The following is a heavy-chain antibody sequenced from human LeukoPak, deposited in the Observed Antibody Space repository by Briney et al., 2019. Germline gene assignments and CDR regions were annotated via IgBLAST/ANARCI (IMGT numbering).Heavy chain of an antibody. V-gene: IGHV3-23*01. CDR1: GFTFSSYA. D-gene: IGHD3-22*01. J-gene: IGHJ4*02. CDR2: ISGSGGST. Sequence: PGGSLRLSCAASGFTFSSYAMSWVRQAPGKGLEWVSAISGSGGSTYYADSVKGRFTISRDNSKNTLYLQMNSLRAEDTAVYYCAKDRAYYYDSSGYYGFDYWGQGTLVTVSS. CDR3: AKDRAYYYDSSGYYGFDY.